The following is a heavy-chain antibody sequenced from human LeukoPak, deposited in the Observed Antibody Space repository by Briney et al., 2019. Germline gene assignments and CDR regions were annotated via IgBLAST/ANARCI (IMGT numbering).Heavy chain of an antibody. CDR2: ISSSSTYI. J-gene: IGHJ3*01. V-gene: IGHV3-21*06. CDR3: ARSQQLLVPDDFDV. Sequence: EGSLRLSCGGSGFTFSSYSMNWVRQAAGKGLGWVSSISSSSTYIYYADSVKGRFTISRDNAGTSLYLQMNSLRGEDTAVYYCARSQQLLVPDDFDVWAQGTMVTVSS. CDR1: GFTFSSYS. D-gene: IGHD6-13*01.